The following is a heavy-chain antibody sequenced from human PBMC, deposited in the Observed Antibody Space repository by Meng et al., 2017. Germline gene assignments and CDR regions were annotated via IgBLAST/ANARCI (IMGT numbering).Heavy chain of an antibody. Sequence: SGPTLVKLTQTLTLTCTFSGFSLSTSGVGVGWIRQPPGKALEWLALIYWNDDKRYSPSLKSRLTITKDTSKNQVVLTMTNMDPVDTATYYCANRTYYYDSSGYFGDNWGQGTMVTVSS. CDR1: GFSLSTSGVG. D-gene: IGHD3-22*01. CDR2: IYWNDDK. J-gene: IGHJ4*01. CDR3: ANRTYYYDSSGYFGDN. V-gene: IGHV2-5*01.